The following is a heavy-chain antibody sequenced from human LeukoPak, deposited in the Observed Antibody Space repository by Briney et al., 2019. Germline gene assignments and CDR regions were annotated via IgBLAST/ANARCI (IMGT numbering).Heavy chain of an antibody. J-gene: IGHJ4*02. CDR3: ASLRFLEWLFPFR. D-gene: IGHD3-3*01. CDR1: GGSISSGDYY. V-gene: IGHV4-30-2*01. CDR2: IYHSGST. Sequence: PSQTLSLTCTVSGGSISSGDYYWSWIRQPPGKGLEWIGYIYHSGSTYYNPSLKSRVTISVDRSKNQFSLKLSSVTAADTAVYYCASLRFLEWLFPFRWGQGTLVTVSS.